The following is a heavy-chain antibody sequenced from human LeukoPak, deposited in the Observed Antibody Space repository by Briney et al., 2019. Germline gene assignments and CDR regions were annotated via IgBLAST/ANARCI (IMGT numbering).Heavy chain of an antibody. CDR1: GGSFSGYY. CDR2: IKNIGRT. Sequence: PSETLSLTCAVYGGSFSGYYWSWIRQPPGKWLEWLGVIKNIGRTDYNPSLKSRVTISVDTSKIQFSLKLSSVTAADTAVYYCARWGRITIFGVVIKTYNWFDPWGQGTLVTVSS. CDR3: ARWGRITIFGVVIKTYNWFDP. V-gene: IGHV4-34*01. J-gene: IGHJ5*02. D-gene: IGHD3-3*01.